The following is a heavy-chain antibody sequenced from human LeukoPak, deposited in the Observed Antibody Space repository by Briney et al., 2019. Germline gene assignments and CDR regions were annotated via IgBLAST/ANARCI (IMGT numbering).Heavy chain of an antibody. CDR3: ARGEGSHSPNYYYYYGMDV. J-gene: IGHJ6*04. CDR1: GYSFTSYW. V-gene: IGHV5-10-1*01. CDR2: IDPSDSYT. D-gene: IGHD1-26*01. Sequence: GESLKISCKGSGYSFTSYWISWVRQMPGQGLAWMGRIDPSDSYTNYSPSFQGHVTISADKSISTAYLQWSSLKASDTAMYYCARGEGSHSPNYYYYYGMDVWGKGTTVTVSS.